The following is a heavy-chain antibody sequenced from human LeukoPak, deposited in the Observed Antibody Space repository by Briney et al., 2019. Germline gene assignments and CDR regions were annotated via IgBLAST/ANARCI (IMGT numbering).Heavy chain of an antibody. CDR2: ISGSGGST. Sequence: GGSLRLSCAASGFTFSSYAMSWVRQAPGKGLEWVSAISGSGGSTYYADSVKGRFTISRDNSKNTLYLQMNSLRAEDTAVYYCAKGTLLWFGEFYYFDYWGQGTLVTVSS. V-gene: IGHV3-23*01. CDR1: GFTFSSYA. J-gene: IGHJ4*02. D-gene: IGHD3-10*01. CDR3: AKGTLLWFGEFYYFDY.